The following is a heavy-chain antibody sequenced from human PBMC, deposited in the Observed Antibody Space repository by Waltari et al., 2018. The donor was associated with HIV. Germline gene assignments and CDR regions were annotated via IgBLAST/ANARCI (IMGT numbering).Heavy chain of an antibody. CDR3: VRGGQWLNWFGP. D-gene: IGHD6-19*01. V-gene: IGHV6-1*01. Sequence: QGQLQQSGPGLVKPSQTLSLTCVISGARVSSNSAAWNWIRQSPSRGLEWLGRTYYRSRWYNEYAVSVKSRITINQDTSKNQFSLQLKSVTPEDTAVYYCVRGGQWLNWFGPWGPGTLVTVSP. CDR2: TYYRSRWYN. J-gene: IGHJ5*02. CDR1: GARVSSNSAA.